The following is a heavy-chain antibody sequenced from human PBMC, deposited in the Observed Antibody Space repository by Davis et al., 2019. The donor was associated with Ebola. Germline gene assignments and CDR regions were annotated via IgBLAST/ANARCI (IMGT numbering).Heavy chain of an antibody. Sequence: AASVKVSCKASGGTFSSYAISWVRQAPGQGLEWMGGIIPIFGTANYAQKFQGRVTITADESTSTAYMELSSLRSEDTAVYYCARDAGGSPRADAFDIWGQGTMVTVSS. V-gene: IGHV1-69*13. CDR3: ARDAGGSPRADAFDI. J-gene: IGHJ3*02. CDR2: IIPIFGTA. D-gene: IGHD1-26*01. CDR1: GGTFSSYA.